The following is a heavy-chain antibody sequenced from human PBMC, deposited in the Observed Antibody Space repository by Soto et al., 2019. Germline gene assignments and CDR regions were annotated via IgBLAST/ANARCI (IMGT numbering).Heavy chain of an antibody. V-gene: IGHV2-5*02. J-gene: IGHJ4*02. D-gene: IGHD2-2*01. Sequence: QITLKKSGPALVKPTQTLTLTCTFSGFSLSTSGVGVGWIRQPPGKALEWLALIYWDDDKRYSPSLKSRLAITQDPSKNQVVHTMTNVDPVYTATYYWLSRADPPRGGYYFGSWGQGTLVTVS. CDR1: GFSLSTSGVG. CDR3: LSRADPPRGGYYFGS. CDR2: IYWDDDK.